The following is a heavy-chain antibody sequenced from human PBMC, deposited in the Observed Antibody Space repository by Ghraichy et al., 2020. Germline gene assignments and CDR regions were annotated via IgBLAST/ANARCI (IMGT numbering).Heavy chain of an antibody. D-gene: IGHD6-19*01. CDR1: GYTLTELS. CDR2: FDPEDGET. Sequence: ASVKVSCKVSGYTLTELSMHWVRQAPGKGLEWMGGFDPEDGETIYAQKFQGRVTMTEDTSTDTAYMELSSLRSEDTAVYYCATGTGIAVGVYYYYYGMDVWGQGTTVTVSS. J-gene: IGHJ6*02. CDR3: ATGTGIAVGVYYYYYGMDV. V-gene: IGHV1-24*01.